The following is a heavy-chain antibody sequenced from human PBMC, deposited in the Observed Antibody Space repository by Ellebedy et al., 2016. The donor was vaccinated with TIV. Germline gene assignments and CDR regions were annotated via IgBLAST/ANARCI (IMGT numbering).Heavy chain of an antibody. V-gene: IGHV4-39*07. J-gene: IGHJ4*02. D-gene: IGHD6-13*01. Sequence: MPSETLSLTCTVSGGSISSSSYYWGWIRQPPGKGLEWIGSIYYSGSTNYNPSLKSRVTISVDTSKNQFSLKLSSVTAADTAVYYCARDHRLEGSSSWYFGYWGQGTLVTVSS. CDR2: IYYSGST. CDR3: ARDHRLEGSSSWYFGY. CDR1: GGSISSSSYY.